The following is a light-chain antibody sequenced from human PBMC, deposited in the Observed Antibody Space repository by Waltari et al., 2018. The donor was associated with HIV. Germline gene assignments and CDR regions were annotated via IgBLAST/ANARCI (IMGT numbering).Light chain of an antibody. CDR2: EVS. J-gene: IGLJ2*01. Sequence: QSALTQPPSASGSPGQSVTIHCTGARSDLGVYNSVSWYQQRPGKAPKVIISEVSKRSSGVPNRFSGSTSGNTASLTVSGLQADDEAEYFCSFYGGSNILVFGGGTKLTVL. V-gene: IGLV2-8*01. CDR3: SFYGGSNILV. CDR1: RSDLGVYNS.